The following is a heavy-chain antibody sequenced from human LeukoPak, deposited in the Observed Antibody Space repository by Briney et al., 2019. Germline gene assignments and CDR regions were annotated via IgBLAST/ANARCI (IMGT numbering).Heavy chain of an antibody. D-gene: IGHD5-24*01. V-gene: IGHV1-69*05. CDR3: ARSQRAGYNVYYFDS. J-gene: IGHJ4*02. Sequence: ASVKVSCKPSGGTFSSYGVSWVRQAPGQGLEWMGGIIPIFRATNYAQRFRGRVTITTDETTSTVYMELSSLRSEDTAVYYCARSQRAGYNVYYFDSWGQGTLVTVSS. CDR2: IIPIFRAT. CDR1: GGTFSSYG.